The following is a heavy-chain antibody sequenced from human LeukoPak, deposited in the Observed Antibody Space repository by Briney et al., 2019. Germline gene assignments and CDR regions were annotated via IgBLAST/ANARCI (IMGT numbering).Heavy chain of an antibody. Sequence: GASVKVSCKASGYTFTGYYMHWVRQAPGQGLEWMGWINPNSGGTNYAQKFQGRVTMTRDTSISTAYMELSRLRSDDTAVYYCAREGSVGTTEVYGRFDPWGQGTLVTVSS. J-gene: IGHJ5*02. CDR2: INPNSGGT. CDR3: AREGSVGTTEVYGRFDP. V-gene: IGHV1-2*02. CDR1: GYTFTGYY. D-gene: IGHD1-1*01.